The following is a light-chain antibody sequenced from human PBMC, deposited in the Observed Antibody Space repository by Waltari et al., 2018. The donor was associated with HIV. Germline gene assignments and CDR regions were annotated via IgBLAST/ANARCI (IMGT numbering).Light chain of an antibody. Sequence: QSVLTQSPSASGTPAQRVTIYCVGTTSNIGSNTVNWYQQFPGTAPNLLIYSNDQLPSGVPDRFSGSKSDYSASLAISWLQSEDDGDYYCATWDDSLNGQVFGSGTKVTVL. J-gene: IGLJ1*01. CDR3: ATWDDSLNGQV. CDR1: TSNIGSNT. V-gene: IGLV1-44*01. CDR2: SND.